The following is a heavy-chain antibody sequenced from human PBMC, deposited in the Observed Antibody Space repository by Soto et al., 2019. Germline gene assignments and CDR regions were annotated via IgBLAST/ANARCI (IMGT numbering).Heavy chain of an antibody. CDR2: ISSSGGDT. Sequence: GGSLRLSCAASGFTFNNYAMSWVRQAPGKGLEWVSGISSSGGDTYYPDSVKGRFTISRDNSKNTLYMKMNSLRAEDTAVYYCARDGPIVVYGMDVWGQGTTVTVSS. V-gene: IGHV3-23*01. J-gene: IGHJ6*02. CDR1: GFTFNNYA. CDR3: ARDGPIVVYGMDV. D-gene: IGHD2-2*01.